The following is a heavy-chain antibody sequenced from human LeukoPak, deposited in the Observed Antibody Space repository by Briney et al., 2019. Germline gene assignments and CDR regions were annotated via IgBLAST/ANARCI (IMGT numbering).Heavy chain of an antibody. Sequence: KPSETLSLTCAVYGGSFSGYCWSWIRQPPGKGLEWIREINHSGSTNYNPSLKSRVTISVDTSKNQFSLRLTSVTAADTAVYYCARGRGCSSTSCYTDYYYYMDVWGKGTTVTVSS. D-gene: IGHD2-2*02. CDR1: GGSFSGYC. V-gene: IGHV4-34*01. CDR3: ARGRGCSSTSCYTDYYYYMDV. J-gene: IGHJ6*03. CDR2: INHSGST.